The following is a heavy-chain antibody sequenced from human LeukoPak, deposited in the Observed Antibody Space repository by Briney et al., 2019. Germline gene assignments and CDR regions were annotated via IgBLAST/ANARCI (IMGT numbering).Heavy chain of an antibody. CDR3: ASLPLGIAAAGTDY. J-gene: IGHJ4*02. D-gene: IGHD6-13*01. Sequence: GSSVKVSGKASGGTFSSYTISWVRQAPGQGLVWMGRIIPILGIANYAQKFQGRVTITADKSTSTAYMELSSLRSEDTAVYYCASLPLGIAAAGTDYWGQGTLVTVSS. V-gene: IGHV1-69*02. CDR1: GGTFSSYT. CDR2: IIPILGIA.